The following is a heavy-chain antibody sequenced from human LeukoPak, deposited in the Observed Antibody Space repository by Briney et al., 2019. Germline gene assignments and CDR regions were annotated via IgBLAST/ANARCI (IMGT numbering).Heavy chain of an antibody. Sequence: PGGSLRLSCAASGYTVSSSYMNWVRQAPGKGLEWVSVIYSGGSTHYAGSVKGRFTISRDNSKNTVYLQMNSLRAEDTAVYYCARAPYSSSWYFDYWGQGTLVTVSS. CDR2: IYSGGST. V-gene: IGHV3-66*01. CDR1: GYTVSSSY. D-gene: IGHD6-13*01. CDR3: ARAPYSSSWYFDY. J-gene: IGHJ4*02.